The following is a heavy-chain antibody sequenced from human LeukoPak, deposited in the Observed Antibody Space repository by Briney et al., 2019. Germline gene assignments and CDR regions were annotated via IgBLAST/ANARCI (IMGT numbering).Heavy chain of an antibody. V-gene: IGHV4-30-2*01. D-gene: IGHD3-3*01. Sequence: PSETLSLTCTVSGGSISSGGYYWSWIRQPPGKGLEWIGYIYHSGSTNYNPSLKSRVTISVDTSKNQFSLKLSSVTAADTAVYYCARRLTIFGVVIIPAKAFDIWGQGTMVTVSS. CDR2: IYHSGST. CDR3: ARRLTIFGVVIIPAKAFDI. J-gene: IGHJ3*02. CDR1: GGSISSGGYY.